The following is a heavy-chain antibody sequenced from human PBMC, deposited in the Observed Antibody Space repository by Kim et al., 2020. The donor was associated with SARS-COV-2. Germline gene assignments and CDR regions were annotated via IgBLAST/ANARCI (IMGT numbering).Heavy chain of an antibody. D-gene: IGHD3-22*01. CDR2: INPNSGGT. CDR1: GYTFTGYY. Sequence: ASVKVSCKASGYTFTGYYMHWVRQAPGQGLEWMGRINPNSGGTNYAQKFQGRVTMTRDTSISTAYMELSRLRSDNTAVYYCARWGNIDSSGYLDYYYGMDVWGQGTTVTVSS. V-gene: IGHV1-2*06. J-gene: IGHJ6*02. CDR3: ARWGNIDSSGYLDYYYGMDV.